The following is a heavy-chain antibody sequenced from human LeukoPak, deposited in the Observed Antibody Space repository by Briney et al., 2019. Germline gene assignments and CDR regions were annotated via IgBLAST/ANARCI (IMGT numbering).Heavy chain of an antibody. CDR3: ARGTGTTEKFYYYMDV. V-gene: IGHV1-2*06. D-gene: IGHD1-7*01. CDR1: GYTFTGYY. J-gene: IGHJ6*03. CDR2: INPNSGGT. Sequence: ASVKVSCKASGYTFTGYYMHWVRQAPGQGLEWMGRINPNSGGTNYAQKFQGKVTMTRDTSISTAYMELSRLRSDDTAMYYCARGTGTTEKFYYYMDVWGKGTTATVSS.